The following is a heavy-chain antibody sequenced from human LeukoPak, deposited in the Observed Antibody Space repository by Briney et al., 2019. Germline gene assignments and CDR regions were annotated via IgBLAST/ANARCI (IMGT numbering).Heavy chain of an antibody. CDR3: ARDLRIPPGAFDV. CDR1: GFTVSSNY. V-gene: IGHV3-53*01. Sequence: PGGSLRLSCAASGFTVSSNYMSWVRQVPGKGLEWVSVLYSGGTTYYADSVKGRFTISRDNSKNTLYLQMNSLRAEDTAVYYCARDLRIPPGAFDVWGQGTMVTVSS. D-gene: IGHD5-18*01. J-gene: IGHJ3*01. CDR2: LYSGGTT.